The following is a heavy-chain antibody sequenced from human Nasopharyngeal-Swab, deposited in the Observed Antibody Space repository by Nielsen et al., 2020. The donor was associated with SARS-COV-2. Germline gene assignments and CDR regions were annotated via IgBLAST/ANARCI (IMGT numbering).Heavy chain of an antibody. CDR1: GFTFSSYS. V-gene: IGHV3-21*01. CDR3: ARTIAAAGPYGMDV. J-gene: IGHJ6*02. CDR2: ISSSSSYI. Sequence: GGSLRLSCAASGFTFSSYSMNWVRQAPGKGLEWVSPISSSSSYIYYADSVKGRFTISRDNAKNSLYLQMNSLRAEDTAVYYCARTIAAAGPYGMDVWGQGTTVTVSS. D-gene: IGHD6-13*01.